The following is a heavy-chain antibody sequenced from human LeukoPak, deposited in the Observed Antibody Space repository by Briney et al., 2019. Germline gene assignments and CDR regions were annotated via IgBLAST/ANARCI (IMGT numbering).Heavy chain of an antibody. Sequence: SETLSLTCTVSGGSISSYYWSWIRQPPGKGLEWIGYIYTSGSTNYNPSLKSRVTISVDTSKNQFSLKLSSVTAADTAVYNCARHLKYNWNYVDYWGQGTLVTVSS. CDR3: ARHLKYNWNYVDY. V-gene: IGHV4-4*09. CDR1: GGSISSYY. D-gene: IGHD1-20*01. J-gene: IGHJ4*02. CDR2: IYTSGST.